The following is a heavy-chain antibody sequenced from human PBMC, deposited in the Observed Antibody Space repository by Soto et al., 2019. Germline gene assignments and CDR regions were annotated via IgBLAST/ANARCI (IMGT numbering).Heavy chain of an antibody. V-gene: IGHV4-30-2*01. D-gene: IGHD4-4*01. CDR2: IYDSGST. Sequence: QLQLQESGSGLVKPSQTLSLTCAVSGGSISSGGYSWSWIRQPPGKGLEWIGYIYDSGSTYSNPSLQSRVTISVDRSKNQFPLKLSSVTAADTAVYYCARVRPSNYVDYWGQGTLVTVSS. CDR3: ARVRPSNYVDY. J-gene: IGHJ4*02. CDR1: GGSISSGGYS.